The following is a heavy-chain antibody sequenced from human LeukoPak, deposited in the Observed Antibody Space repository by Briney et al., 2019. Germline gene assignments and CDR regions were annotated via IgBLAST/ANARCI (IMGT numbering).Heavy chain of an antibody. J-gene: IGHJ5*02. CDR1: GYTFTGYY. CDR2: INPNSGGT. CDR3: ARVLLWFGESDEYNWFDP. Sequence: ASVKVSCKASGYTFTGYYMHWVRQAPGQGLEWMGWINPNSGGTNYAQKFQGRVTMTRDTSISTAYMEPSRLRSDDTAVYYCARVLLWFGESDEYNWFDPWGQGTLVTVSS. D-gene: IGHD3-10*01. V-gene: IGHV1-2*02.